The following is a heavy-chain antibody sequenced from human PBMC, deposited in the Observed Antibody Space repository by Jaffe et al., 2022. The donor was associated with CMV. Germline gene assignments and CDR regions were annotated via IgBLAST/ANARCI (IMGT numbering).Heavy chain of an antibody. J-gene: IGHJ3*02. CDR1: GFTFSSYW. CDR3: ARRDVSYYYGSGSYYNGDAFDI. D-gene: IGHD3-10*01. V-gene: IGHV3-7*01. Sequence: EVQLVESGGGLVQPGGSLRLSCAASGFTFSSYWMSWVRQAPGKGLEWVANIKQDGSEKYYVDSVKGRFTISRDNAKNSLYLQMNSLRAEDTAVYYCARRDVSYYYGSGSYYNGDAFDIWGQGTMVTVSS. CDR2: IKQDGSEK.